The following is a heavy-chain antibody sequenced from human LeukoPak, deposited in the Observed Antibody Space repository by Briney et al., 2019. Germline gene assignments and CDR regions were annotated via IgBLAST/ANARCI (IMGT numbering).Heavy chain of an antibody. CDR2: IHYSGST. Sequence: SETLFLTCTVSGGSIGSYYWNWIRQAPGKGLEWIGYIHYSGSTNHNSSLKSRVTISVDTSKNQYSLKLSSVTAADTAVYYCARDGVAGGFDYWGQGTLVTVSS. D-gene: IGHD6-19*01. CDR1: GGSIGSYY. V-gene: IGHV4-59*01. J-gene: IGHJ4*02. CDR3: ARDGVAGGFDY.